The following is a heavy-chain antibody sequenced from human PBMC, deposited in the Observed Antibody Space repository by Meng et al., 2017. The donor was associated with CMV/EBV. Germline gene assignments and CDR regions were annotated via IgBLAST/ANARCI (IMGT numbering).Heavy chain of an antibody. CDR3: ATCSSTSCYTDDAFDI. Sequence: SVKVSCKASGGTFSSYDISWVRQAPGQGLEWMGGIIPIFGTANYAQKFQGRVTITTDESTSTDYMELSSLRSEDTAVYYCATCSSTSCYTDDAFDIWGQGTMVTVSS. CDR1: GGTFSSYD. V-gene: IGHV1-69*05. J-gene: IGHJ3*02. D-gene: IGHD2-2*02. CDR2: IIPIFGTA.